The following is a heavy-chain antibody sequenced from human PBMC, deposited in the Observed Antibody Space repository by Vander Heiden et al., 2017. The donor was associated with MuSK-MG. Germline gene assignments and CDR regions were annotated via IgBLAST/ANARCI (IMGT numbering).Heavy chain of an antibody. CDR2: ISGGGRPI. Sequence: EVQLVESGGGLVQPGGSLRLSCSAFGFTFSSFGMNWVRQAPGKGLEWLSFISGGGRPIDDAVSVKGRFTISRDNAKNSLFMKMKRLRPEDTAMYDGARSDESGIDYWGHGILVTVYS. CDR1: GFTFSSFG. J-gene: IGHJ4*01. D-gene: IGHD3-10*01. CDR3: ARSDESGIDY. V-gene: IGHV3-48*01.